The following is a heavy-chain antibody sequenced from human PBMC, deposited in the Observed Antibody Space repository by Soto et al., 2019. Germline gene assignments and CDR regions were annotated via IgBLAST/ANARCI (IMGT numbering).Heavy chain of an antibody. CDR3: AKAGDYYDSSEFDY. V-gene: IGHV3-23*01. J-gene: IGHJ4*02. D-gene: IGHD3-22*01. CDR1: GFTFSSYA. Sequence: GGSLRLSFAASGFTFSSYAMSWVRQAPGKGLEWVSAISGSGGSTYYADPVKGRFTISRDNSKNTLYLQMNSLRAEDTAVYYCAKAGDYYDSSEFDYWGQGTLVTVSS. CDR2: ISGSGGST.